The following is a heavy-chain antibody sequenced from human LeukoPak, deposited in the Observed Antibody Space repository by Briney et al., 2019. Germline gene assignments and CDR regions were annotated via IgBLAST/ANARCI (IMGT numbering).Heavy chain of an antibody. V-gene: IGHV3-7*01. CDR1: GFTFSSCW. CDR2: IKQDGTEK. Sequence: PGGSLRLSCAASGFTFSSCWMNWVRQAPGKGLEWVANIKQDGTEKYFVDSVKGRFTISRDNAENSLYLQMTSLRAEDTAVYYCARGHSSGWRISTRPLHYWGQGTLVTVSS. J-gene: IGHJ4*02. D-gene: IGHD6-19*01. CDR3: ARGHSSGWRISTRPLHY.